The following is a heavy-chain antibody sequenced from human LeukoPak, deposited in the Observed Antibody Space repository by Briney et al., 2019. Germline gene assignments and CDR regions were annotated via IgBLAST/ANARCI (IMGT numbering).Heavy chain of an antibody. CDR2: ISSTSAHI. CDR1: GFSFNTYS. CDR3: VRDYYDDLTGYYRNNFDY. V-gene: IGHV3-21*04. Sequence: PGGSLRLSCAASGFSFNTYSMNWVRQAPGKGLEWVSSISSTSAHIFYADSVKGRFSISRDNAKNSLYLQMNSLRAEDTAVYYCVRDYYDDLTGYYRNNFDYWGQGTLVTVSS. D-gene: IGHD3-9*01. J-gene: IGHJ4*02.